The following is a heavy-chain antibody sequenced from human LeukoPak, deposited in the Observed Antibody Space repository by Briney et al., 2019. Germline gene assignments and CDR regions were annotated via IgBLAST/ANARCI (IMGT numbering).Heavy chain of an antibody. D-gene: IGHD6-13*01. J-gene: IGHJ1*01. Sequence: SVKVSCKASGGTFSNYAISWVRQAPGQGLEWMGGIIPIFGTANYAQKFQGRVTITTDESTSTAYMELSSLRSEDTAVYYCAIPAAGPLGFQHWGQGTLVTVSS. CDR3: AIPAAGPLGFQH. V-gene: IGHV1-69*05. CDR2: IIPIFGTA. CDR1: GGTFSNYA.